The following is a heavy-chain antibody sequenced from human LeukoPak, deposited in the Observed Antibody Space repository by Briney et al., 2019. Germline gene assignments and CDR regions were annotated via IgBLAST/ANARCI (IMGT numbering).Heavy chain of an antibody. CDR2: IYYSGST. J-gene: IGHJ4*02. V-gene: IGHV4-59*01. D-gene: IGHD1-14*01. Sequence: KPSETQSLTCTVSGGSISSYYWSWIRQPPGKGLEWIGYIYYSGSTNYNPSLKSRVTISVDTSKNQFSLKLSSVTAADTAVYYCARISNHYYFDYWGQGTLVTVSS. CDR3: ARISNHYYFDY. CDR1: GGSISSYY.